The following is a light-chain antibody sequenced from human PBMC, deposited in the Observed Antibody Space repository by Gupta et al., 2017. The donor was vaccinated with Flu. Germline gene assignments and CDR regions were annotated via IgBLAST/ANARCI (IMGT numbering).Light chain of an antibody. J-gene: IGKJ1*01. CDR3: QKNDRAPWT. CDR2: PAS. V-gene: IGKV1-27*01. Sequence: DILMTQSPSSLSASVGDRVTITCRASQGISNDLAWYQHKPGKVPRLLIYPASILHSGVPSRFSGSGSGTDFTLTISSLQPEDVATYYCQKNDRAPWTFGQGTKVEI. CDR1: QGISND.